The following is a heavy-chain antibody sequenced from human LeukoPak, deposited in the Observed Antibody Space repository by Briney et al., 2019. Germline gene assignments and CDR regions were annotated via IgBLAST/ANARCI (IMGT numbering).Heavy chain of an antibody. J-gene: IGHJ6*02. D-gene: IGHD3-10*01. Sequence: ASVKVSCKASGYTFTDYYMHWVRQAPGQRLEWMGWINPYSGGTDYAQKFQGRVTMTRDTSISTAYMEVSRLRPGDTAVYYCARPMVRGVIFDGMDVWGQGTTVTVSS. V-gene: IGHV1-2*02. CDR3: ARPMVRGVIFDGMDV. CDR2: INPYSGGT. CDR1: GYTFTDYY.